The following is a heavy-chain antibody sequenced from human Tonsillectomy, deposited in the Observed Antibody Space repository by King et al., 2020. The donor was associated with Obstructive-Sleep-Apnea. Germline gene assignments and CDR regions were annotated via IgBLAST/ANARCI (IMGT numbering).Heavy chain of an antibody. CDR2: IRSKAYGGTT. V-gene: IGHV3-49*03. CDR3: TRTVVLEWLLFDYYGMDV. Sequence: VQLVESGGGLLQPGRSLRLSCRTSGFTFGDYAVSWFRQAPGKGLERVGFIRSKAYGGTTEIAASVKDRFTISRDDFKSIAYLQMNSLKTEDKAVYYCTRTVVLEWLLFDYYGMDVWGQGTTVTVSS. CDR1: GFTFGDYA. D-gene: IGHD3-3*01. J-gene: IGHJ6*02.